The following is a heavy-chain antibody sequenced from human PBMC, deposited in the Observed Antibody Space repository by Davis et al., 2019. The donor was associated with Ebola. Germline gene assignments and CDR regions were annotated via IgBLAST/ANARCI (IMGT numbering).Heavy chain of an antibody. D-gene: IGHD6-6*01. V-gene: IGHV4-39*01. CDR1: GGSISSSSYY. CDR3: ARRIAARPDCFDP. CDR2: IFYSGNT. J-gene: IGHJ5*02. Sequence: MPGGSLRLSCTVSGGSISSSSYYWGRIRQPPGKGLEWIGSIFYSGNTYYNPSLKSRVTMSVDTPKNQFSLRLSSVTAADTAVYYCARRIAARPDCFDPWGQGTLVTVSS.